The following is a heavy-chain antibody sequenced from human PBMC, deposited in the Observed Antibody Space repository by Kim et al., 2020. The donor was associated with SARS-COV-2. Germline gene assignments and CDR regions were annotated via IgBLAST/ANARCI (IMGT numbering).Heavy chain of an antibody. D-gene: IGHD1-26*01. J-gene: IGHJ4*02. CDR3: AGWVSGSYDVFDY. CDR2: IYHSGST. V-gene: IGHV4-4*02. Sequence: SETLSLTCAVSGGSISSSNWWSWVRQPPGKGLEWIGEIYHSGSTNYNPSLKSRVTISVDKSKNQFSLKLSSVTAADTAVYYCAGWVSGSYDVFDYWGQGTLVTVSS. CDR1: GGSISSSNW.